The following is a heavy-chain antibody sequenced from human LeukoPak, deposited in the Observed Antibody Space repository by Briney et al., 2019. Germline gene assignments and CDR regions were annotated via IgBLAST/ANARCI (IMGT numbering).Heavy chain of an antibody. CDR2: ISGSGGST. V-gene: IGHV3-23*01. D-gene: IGHD3-9*01. J-gene: IGHJ4*02. Sequence: PGGSLRLSCAASGFTFSSYAMSWVRQAPGKGLEWVSAISGSGGSTYYADSVKGRSTISRDNSKNTLYLQMNSLRAEDTAVYYCAKDGYDILTGYSTNDYWGQGTLVTVSS. CDR3: AKDGYDILTGYSTNDY. CDR1: GFTFSSYA.